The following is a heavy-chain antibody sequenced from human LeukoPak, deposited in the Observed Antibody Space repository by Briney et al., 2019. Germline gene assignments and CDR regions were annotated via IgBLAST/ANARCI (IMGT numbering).Heavy chain of an antibody. CDR3: ARDHFSYGSVIFYY. CDR2: INPNSGGT. D-gene: IGHD5-18*01. V-gene: IGHV1-2*02. J-gene: IGHJ4*02. CDR1: GYTFTSYD. Sequence: ASVKVSCKASGYTFTSYDINWVRQATGQGLEWMGWINPNSGGTNYAQKFQGRVTMTRDTSISTAYMELSRLRSDDTAVYYCARDHFSYGSVIFYYWGQGTLVTVSS.